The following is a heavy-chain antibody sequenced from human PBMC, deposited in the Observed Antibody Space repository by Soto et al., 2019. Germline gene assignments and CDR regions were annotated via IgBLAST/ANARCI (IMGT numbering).Heavy chain of an antibody. Sequence: ASVKVSCKASGGTFGSQGIASVRQAPGQGLEWMGGFIAMLGTPTYAKKVQGRATISADESLTSSYLELRSLRSEDTGVYFCARGAMANFDYWGQGTVVTVSS. V-gene: IGHV1-69*13. CDR3: ARGAMANFDY. CDR2: FIAMLGTP. J-gene: IGHJ4*02. CDR1: GGTFGSQG. D-gene: IGHD5-18*01.